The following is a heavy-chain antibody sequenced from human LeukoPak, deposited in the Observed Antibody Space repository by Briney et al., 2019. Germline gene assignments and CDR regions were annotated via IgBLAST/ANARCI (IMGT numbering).Heavy chain of an antibody. CDR3: ARDSDFWSGIDAFDI. CDR2: ISSRSSYI. J-gene: IGHJ3*02. CDR1: GFTVTSNY. D-gene: IGHD3-3*01. V-gene: IGHV3-21*01. Sequence: GGSLRLSCEVSGFTVTSNYMSWVRQAPGKGLEWVSSISSRSSYIYYADSVKGRFTISRDNAKNSLYLQMNSLRAEDTAVYYCARDSDFWSGIDAFDIWGQGTMVTVSS.